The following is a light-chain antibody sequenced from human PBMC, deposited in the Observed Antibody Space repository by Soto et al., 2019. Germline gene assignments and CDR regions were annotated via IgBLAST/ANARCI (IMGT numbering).Light chain of an antibody. V-gene: IGKV3D-11*02. CDR3: QQRSNWQIT. CDR2: DAS. J-gene: IGKJ5*01. Sequence: EIVLTQSPGTLSLSPGERATLSCRASQSVSSYLAWYQQKPGQAPRLLIYDASNRVTGIPARFRGSGPGTDFTLTISSLEPDDFAVYYCQQRSNWQITFGQGTRLEIK. CDR1: QSVSSY.